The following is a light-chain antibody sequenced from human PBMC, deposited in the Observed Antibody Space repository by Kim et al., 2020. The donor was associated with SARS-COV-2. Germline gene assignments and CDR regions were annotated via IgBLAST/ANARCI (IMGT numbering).Light chain of an antibody. CDR2: NTR. CDR1: TGPVTSDHY. CDR3: LLSYRGARV. Sequence: PGGTATHTCDSSTGPVTSDHYPFWLQQKPGQAPRTLISNTRTKQSWTPARFSGSLLGGKAALTLSGAQAEDEAEYYCLLSYRGARVFGGGTQLTVL. J-gene: IGLJ3*02. V-gene: IGLV7-46*01.